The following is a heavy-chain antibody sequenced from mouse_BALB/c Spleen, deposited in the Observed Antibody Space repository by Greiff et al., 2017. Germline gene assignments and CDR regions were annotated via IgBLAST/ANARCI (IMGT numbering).Heavy chain of an antibody. CDR2: ISSGSSTI. D-gene: IGHD1-2*01. CDR3: ARSMVRLSWFAY. J-gene: IGHJ3*01. V-gene: IGHV5-17*02. Sequence: EVQRVESGGGLVQPGGSRKLSCAASGFTFSSFGMHWVRQAPEKGLEWVAYISSGSSTIYYADTVKGRFTISRDNPKNTLFLQMTSLRSEDTAMYYCARSMVRLSWFAYWGQGTLVTVSA. CDR1: GFTFSSFG.